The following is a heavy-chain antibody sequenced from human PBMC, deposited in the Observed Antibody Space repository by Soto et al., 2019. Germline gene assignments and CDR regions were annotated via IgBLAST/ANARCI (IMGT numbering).Heavy chain of an antibody. CDR2: INHSGST. CDR3: ARGRTSDWGSGSSLPWGY. J-gene: IGHJ4*02. Sequence: QVQLQQWAAGLLKPSETLSLTCAVYGGSFSGYFWSWIRQPPGKGLEWIGDINHSGSTNYNPSLKSRVTISVDTSNNQFSLNLSSMTAAATAVYYCARGRTSDWGSGSSLPWGYWGQGTLVIVSS. CDR1: GGSFSGYF. D-gene: IGHD3-10*01. V-gene: IGHV4-34*02.